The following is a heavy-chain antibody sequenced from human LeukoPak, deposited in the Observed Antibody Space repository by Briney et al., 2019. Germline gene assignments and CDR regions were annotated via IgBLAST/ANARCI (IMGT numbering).Heavy chain of an antibody. CDR2: ISYDGSDK. CDR3: ATTLGSGWKFDY. CDR1: GFTFSTYS. V-gene: IGHV3-30*03. J-gene: IGHJ4*02. D-gene: IGHD6-19*01. Sequence: GGSLRLSCAASGFTFSTYSMNWDRQAPGKGLEWVAVISYDGSDKYNADFVKGRFTISRDNSKNTLYLQMSSLRTEDTAVYYCATTLGSGWKFDYWGQGTLVTVSS.